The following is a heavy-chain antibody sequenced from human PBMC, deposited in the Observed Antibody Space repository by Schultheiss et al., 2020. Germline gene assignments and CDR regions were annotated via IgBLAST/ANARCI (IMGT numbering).Heavy chain of an antibody. CDR1: GFAFRSYA. J-gene: IGHJ4*02. V-gene: IGHV3-23*01. Sequence: GGSLRLSCAASGFAFRSYAMSWVRQAPGKGLEWVSVISGGGGTTYYADSVKGRFTISRDNAKNSLYLQMNSLRAEDTALYYCARYVATTTFDYWGQGTLVTGSS. CDR2: ISGGGGTT. CDR3: ARYVATTTFDY. D-gene: IGHD5-12*01.